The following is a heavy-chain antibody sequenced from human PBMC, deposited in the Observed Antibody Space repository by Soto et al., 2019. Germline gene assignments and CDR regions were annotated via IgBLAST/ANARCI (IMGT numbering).Heavy chain of an antibody. CDR1: GGTFSSYP. D-gene: IGHD2-21*01. CDR2: IIPILGIA. J-gene: IGHJ4*02. CDR3: ARGPDGYPSGY. Sequence: QVQLVQSGAEVKKPGSSVKVSCKASGGTFSSYPISWVRQAPGQGLEWMGRIIPILGIANYAQKFQGRVTITADKSTSTAYMELSSLRSEDTAVYYCARGPDGYPSGYWGQGTLVTVSS. V-gene: IGHV1-69*02.